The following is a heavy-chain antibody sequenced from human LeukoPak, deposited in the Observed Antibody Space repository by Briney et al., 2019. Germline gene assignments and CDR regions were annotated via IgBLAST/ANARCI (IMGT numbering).Heavy chain of an antibody. CDR2: IIPIFGTA. Sequence: ASVKVSCKASGGTFSSYAISWVRQAPGQGLEWMGGIIPIFGTANYAQKFQGRVTITADESTSTAYMELSSLRSEDTAVYYCASGRDGYNYYFDYWGQGTLAAVSS. V-gene: IGHV1-69*13. CDR3: ASGRDGYNYYFDY. D-gene: IGHD5-24*01. CDR1: GGTFSSYA. J-gene: IGHJ4*02.